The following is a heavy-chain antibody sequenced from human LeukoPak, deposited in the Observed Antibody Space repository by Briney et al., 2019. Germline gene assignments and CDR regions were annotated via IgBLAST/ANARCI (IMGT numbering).Heavy chain of an antibody. J-gene: IGHJ5*02. CDR1: GYTFTSYY. D-gene: IGHD2-2*01. CDR2: INPSGGST. Sequence: GASVKVSCKASGYTFTSYYMHWVRQAPGQGLEWMGIINPSGGSTSYAQKFQGRVTIPRDTATSRVYMELSSLRSEDTPVYYCARGGYCSSTSCYPKLYNWFDPWGQGTLVTVSS. V-gene: IGHV1-46*03. CDR3: ARGGYCSSTSCYPKLYNWFDP.